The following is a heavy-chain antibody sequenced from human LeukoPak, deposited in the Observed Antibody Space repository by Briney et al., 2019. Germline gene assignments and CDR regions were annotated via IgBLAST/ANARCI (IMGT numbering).Heavy chain of an antibody. CDR1: GYTFRSYG. D-gene: IGHD1-1*01. V-gene: IGHV1-18*01. Sequence: ASVKVSCMASGYTFRSYGFTWVRQAPGQGLEWMGWISGYNGNTNYAQNLQGRVTMTTDTATSTAYMELRSLRSDDTAVYFCARSATANAFDIWGQGTVVTVSS. J-gene: IGHJ3*02. CDR2: ISGYNGNT. CDR3: ARSATANAFDI.